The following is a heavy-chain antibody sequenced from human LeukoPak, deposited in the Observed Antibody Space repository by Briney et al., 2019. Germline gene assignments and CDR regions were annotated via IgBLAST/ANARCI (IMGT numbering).Heavy chain of an antibody. CDR1: GFTFDDYA. CDR3: ARVGRYCSSTSCLELFYFDY. J-gene: IGHJ4*02. V-gene: IGHV3-9*01. CDR2: ISWNSGSI. D-gene: IGHD2-2*01. Sequence: GGSLRLSCAASGFTFDDYAMHWVRQAPGKGLEWVSGISWNSGSIGYADSVKGRFTISRDNAKNSLYLQMNSLRAEDTALYHCARVGRYCSSTSCLELFYFDYWGQGTLVTVSS.